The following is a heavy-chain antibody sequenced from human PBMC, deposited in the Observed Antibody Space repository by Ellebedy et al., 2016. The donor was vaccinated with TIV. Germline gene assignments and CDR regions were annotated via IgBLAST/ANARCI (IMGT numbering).Heavy chain of an antibody. D-gene: IGHD5-24*01. CDR2: IYYSGTT. CDR1: GGSIRSRSYY. CDR3: ATLEMAPILDAFYI. J-gene: IGHJ3*02. Sequence: MPSETLSLTCTVSGGSIRSRSYYWGWIRQPTGKGLEWIGHIYYSGTTYYNPSLKSRVTISIDTSKNQFSLKLSSVTAADTAVYYCATLEMAPILDAFYIWGQGTKVPVSS. V-gene: IGHV4-39*01.